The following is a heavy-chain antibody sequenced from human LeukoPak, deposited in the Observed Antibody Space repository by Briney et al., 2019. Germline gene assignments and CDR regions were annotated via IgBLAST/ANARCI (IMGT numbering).Heavy chain of an antibody. CDR3: ARDRPITIFGVVIIPTYYYGMDV. CDR2: IYYSGST. V-gene: IGHV4-31*03. CDR1: GGSISSGGYY. Sequence: SETLSLTCTVSGGSISSGGYYWSWIRQHPGKGLEWIGYIYYSGSTYYNPSLKSRVTISVDTSKNQFSLKLSSVTAADTAVYYCARDRPITIFGVVIIPTYYYGMDVWGQGTTVTVSS. J-gene: IGHJ6*02. D-gene: IGHD3-3*01.